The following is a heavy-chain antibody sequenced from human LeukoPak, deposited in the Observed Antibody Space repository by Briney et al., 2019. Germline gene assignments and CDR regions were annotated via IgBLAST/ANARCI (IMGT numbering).Heavy chain of an antibody. D-gene: IGHD3-3*01. V-gene: IGHV4-39*01. CDR2: IYYSGST. CDR3: ARHATTLRFLGSMGV. CDR1: GGSISSSSYY. Sequence: SETLSLTCTVSGGSISSSSYYWGWIRQPPGKGLEWIGSIYYSGSTYYNPSLKSRVTISVDTSKNQFSLKLSSVTAADTAVYYCARHATTLRFLGSMGVWGKGTTVTVSS. J-gene: IGHJ6*04.